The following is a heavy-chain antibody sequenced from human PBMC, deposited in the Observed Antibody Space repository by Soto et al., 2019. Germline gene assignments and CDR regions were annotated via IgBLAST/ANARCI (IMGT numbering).Heavy chain of an antibody. Sequence: ASVKVSCKASGYTFTSYGISWVRQAPGQGLEWMGWISAYNGNTNYAQKLQGRVTMTTDTSTSTAYMELRSLRSDDTAVYYCARVGSRIAVFNWFDPWGQGTLVTVSS. V-gene: IGHV1-18*01. CDR3: ARVGSRIAVFNWFDP. J-gene: IGHJ5*02. D-gene: IGHD6-19*01. CDR1: GYTFTSYG. CDR2: ISAYNGNT.